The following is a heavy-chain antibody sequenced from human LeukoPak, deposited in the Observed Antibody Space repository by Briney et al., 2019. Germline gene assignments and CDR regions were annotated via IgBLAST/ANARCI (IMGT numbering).Heavy chain of an antibody. Sequence: GRSLRLSWAASGFTFSSYGMHWVRQAPGKGLEWVAVIWYDGSNKYYADSVKGRFIISRDNSKNTLYLQMNSLRAEDTAVYYCARDNHDYGSGSYDYWGQGTLVTVSS. CDR2: IWYDGSNK. CDR1: GFTFSSYG. CDR3: ARDNHDYGSGSYDY. V-gene: IGHV3-33*08. D-gene: IGHD3-10*01. J-gene: IGHJ4*02.